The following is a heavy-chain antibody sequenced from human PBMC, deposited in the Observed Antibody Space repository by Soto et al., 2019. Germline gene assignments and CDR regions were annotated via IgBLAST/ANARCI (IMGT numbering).Heavy chain of an antibody. CDR2: INAGNGNT. CDR3: AREWRVGASPSLGSYYYYGMDV. D-gene: IGHD1-26*01. J-gene: IGHJ6*02. Sequence: VASVKVSCKASGDSFTSYAMHWVRQAPRQRLEWMGWINAGNGNTKYSQKFQGRVTITADESTSTAYMELSSLRSEDTAVYYCAREWRVGASPSLGSYYYYGMDVWGQGTTVTVSS. V-gene: IGHV1-3*01. CDR1: GDSFTSYA.